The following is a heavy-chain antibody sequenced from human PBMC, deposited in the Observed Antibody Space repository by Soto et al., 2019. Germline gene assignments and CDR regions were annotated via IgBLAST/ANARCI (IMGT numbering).Heavy chain of an antibody. J-gene: IGHJ4*02. CDR2: ISGSGATT. CDR1: IFTFSTYA. V-gene: IGHV3-23*01. Sequence: EVELLESGGGLVQPGGSLRLSCAASIFTFSTYALSWVRQAPGKGLEWVSGISGSGATTIYADSVKGRFTISRDNSKSTLYLQMNSLRAVDTAVYYCAIRYTSGRYFDYWGQGTLLTVSS. CDR3: AIRYTSGRYFDY. D-gene: IGHD3-16*02.